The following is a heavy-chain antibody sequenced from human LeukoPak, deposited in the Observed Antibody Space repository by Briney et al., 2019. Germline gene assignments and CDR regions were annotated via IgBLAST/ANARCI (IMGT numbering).Heavy chain of an antibody. CDR1: GFTFSSYW. CDR3: TYGSGREGYMDV. D-gene: IGHD3-10*01. J-gene: IGHJ6*03. Sequence: PGGSLRLSSAASGFTFSSYWMHWVRQAPGKGLVWVSFISSDGSNTSYADSVKGRFTTSRDNAKNMLYLQMNSLRAEDTAVYYCTYGSGREGYMDVWGKGTTVTVSS. V-gene: IGHV3-74*01. CDR2: ISSDGSNT.